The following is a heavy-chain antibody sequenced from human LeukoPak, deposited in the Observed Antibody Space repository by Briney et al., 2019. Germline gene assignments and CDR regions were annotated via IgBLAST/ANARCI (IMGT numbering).Heavy chain of an antibody. CDR3: ARLSPSAYGGDS. Sequence: GESLKISCKGSGYSFITYWIGWVRQMPGKGLEWMGIIFPGDSDTRYSPSFQGQVTISADKSISTAYLQWSSLKASDTAIYYCARLSPSAYGGDSWGQGTLVTVSS. J-gene: IGHJ4*02. V-gene: IGHV5-51*01. CDR1: GYSFITYW. CDR2: IFPGDSDT. D-gene: IGHD2-21*01.